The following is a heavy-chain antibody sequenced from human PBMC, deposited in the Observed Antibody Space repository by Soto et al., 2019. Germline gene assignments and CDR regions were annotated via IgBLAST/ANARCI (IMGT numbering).Heavy chain of an antibody. CDR1: GFTFSSYS. D-gene: IGHD3-22*01. Sequence: PGGSLKLSCAASGFTFSSYSMNWVRQAPGKGLEWVSYISSSSSIIYYADSVKGRFTISRDNAKNSLYLQMNSLRAEDTAVYYCARGAYYYDSSGLSYWGQGTLVTVSS. V-gene: IGHV3-48*01. CDR2: ISSSSSII. CDR3: ARGAYYYDSSGLSY. J-gene: IGHJ4*02.